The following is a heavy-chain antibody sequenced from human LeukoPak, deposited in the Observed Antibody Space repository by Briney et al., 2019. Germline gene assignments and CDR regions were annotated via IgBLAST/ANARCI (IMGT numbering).Heavy chain of an antibody. Sequence: GGSLRLSCAASGFTFSSYAMSWVRQAPGKVLEWVSAIIGSGSSTYYADSVKGRFTISRDNSKNTLFLQMNSLRAEDTAVYYCAKDRAQQLVLDFWGQGTLVTVSS. J-gene: IGHJ4*02. D-gene: IGHD6-13*01. V-gene: IGHV3-23*01. CDR3: AKDRAQQLVLDF. CDR2: IIGSGSST. CDR1: GFTFSSYA.